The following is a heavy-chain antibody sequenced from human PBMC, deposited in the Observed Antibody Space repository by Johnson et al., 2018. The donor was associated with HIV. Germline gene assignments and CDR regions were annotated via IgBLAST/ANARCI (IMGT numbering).Heavy chain of an antibody. V-gene: IGHV3-23*04. CDR2: ISGSGGST. J-gene: IGHJ3*02. CDR3: TRGVGIAVAGNDAFDI. Sequence: VQLVESGGGLVQPGGSLRLSCAASGFTFSNYAMSWVRQAPGKGLEWVSAISGSGGSTYYADSVKGRFTISRDNSKNTLYLQMNSLRAGDTAVYYCTRGVGIAVAGNDAFDIWGQGTMVTVSS. CDR1: GFTFSNYA. D-gene: IGHD6-19*01.